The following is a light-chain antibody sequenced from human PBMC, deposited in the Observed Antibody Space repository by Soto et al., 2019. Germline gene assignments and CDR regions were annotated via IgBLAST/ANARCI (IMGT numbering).Light chain of an antibody. Sequence: IQLTQSPSSLSSSVGDSVTITCRASQGITSYLAWYQQKPGKAPNLLIYAASTLESGVPSRFRATVSGTDFSLTITSLKPEDFETYYCQQLFDSPITFGQGTRLEIK. CDR2: AAS. CDR3: QQLFDSPIT. J-gene: IGKJ5*01. CDR1: QGITSY. V-gene: IGKV1-9*01.